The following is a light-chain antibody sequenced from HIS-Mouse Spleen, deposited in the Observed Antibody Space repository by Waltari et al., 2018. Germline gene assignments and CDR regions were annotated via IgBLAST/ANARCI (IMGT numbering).Light chain of an antibody. V-gene: IGLV2-14*03. J-gene: IGLJ2*01. CDR3: SSYTSSSTLVV. CDR2: DVS. CDR1: SSDVGGYNH. Sequence: QSALTQPASVSGSPGQSITIPCTGTSSDVGGYNHLSWYQQHPGKAPKLMIYDVSNRPSGVSNRFSGSKSGNTASLTISGLQAEDEADYYCSSYTSSSTLVVFGGGTKLTVL.